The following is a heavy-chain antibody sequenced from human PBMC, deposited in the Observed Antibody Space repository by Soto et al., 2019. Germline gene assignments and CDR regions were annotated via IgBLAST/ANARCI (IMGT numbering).Heavy chain of an antibody. CDR2: ISGSGGST. CDR3: AKSFPYYYDSSGYSNDF. D-gene: IGHD3-22*01. CDR1: GFTFSSYA. J-gene: IGHJ4*02. V-gene: IGHV3-23*01. Sequence: GGSLRLSCAASGFTFSSYAMSWVRQAPGKGLEWVSAISGSGGSTYYADSVKGRFTISRDNSKNTLYLQMNSLRAEDTAVYYCAKSFPYYYDSSGYSNDFWGQGTLVTVFS.